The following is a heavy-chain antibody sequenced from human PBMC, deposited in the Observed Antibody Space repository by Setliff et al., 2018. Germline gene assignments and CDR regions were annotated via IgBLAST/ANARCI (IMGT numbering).Heavy chain of an antibody. CDR2: INPTGGLT. D-gene: IGHD3-3*01. CDR1: GYTLSSYY. Sequence: ASVKVSCKASGYTLSSYYMHWVRQAPGQGLEWVGLINPTGGLTRYAQKFQGKVTMTRDTSTSTVYMEVSSLRSEDTAVYFCARDRFYNSWSGTSITAPHDAFDIWGQGAMVTVSS. V-gene: IGHV1-46*03. J-gene: IGHJ3*02. CDR3: ARDRFYNSWSGTSITAPHDAFDI.